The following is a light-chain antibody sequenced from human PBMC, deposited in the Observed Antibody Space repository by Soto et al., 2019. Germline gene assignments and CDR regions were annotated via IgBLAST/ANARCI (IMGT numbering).Light chain of an antibody. CDR3: QQLNSYLL. Sequence: EVVMTQSPATLSVSPGERVTLSSRASQSVYVNVAWYQQKPGQAPRLLISGASTRATGIPARFSGSGSGTEFTLTISSLESEDFATYYCQQLNSYLLFGPGTKVAIK. V-gene: IGKV3-15*01. J-gene: IGKJ3*01. CDR1: QSVYVN. CDR2: GAS.